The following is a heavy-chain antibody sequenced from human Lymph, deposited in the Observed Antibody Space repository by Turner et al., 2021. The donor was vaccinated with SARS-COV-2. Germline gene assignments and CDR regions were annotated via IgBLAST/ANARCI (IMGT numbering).Heavy chain of an antibody. CDR1: GGTFSSYV. CDR2: IIPMFGTA. J-gene: IGHJ6*02. V-gene: IGHV1-69*01. D-gene: IGHD2-2*01. CDR3: ARVGSSVVPNYYYGMDV. Sequence: QVQLVQSGAEVKKPGSSVKVSCKASGGTFSSYVLSWVRQAPGQGLEWMGGIIPMFGTANYAQKFQGRVTITADESTSTAYMELSSLRSEDTAVYYCARVGSSVVPNYYYGMDVWGQGTTVTVSS.